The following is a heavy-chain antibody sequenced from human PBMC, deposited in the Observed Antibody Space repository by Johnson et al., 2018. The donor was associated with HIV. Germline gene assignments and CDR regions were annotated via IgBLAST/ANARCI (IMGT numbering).Heavy chain of an antibody. CDR3: AREGEWERHAFDI. CDR1: GFTVSSNS. D-gene: IGHD1-26*01. CDR2: IYRGGST. J-gene: IGHJ3*02. V-gene: IGHV3-66*01. Sequence: VHLVESGGALVQPGGSLRLSCAASGFTVSSNSMTWVRQAPGKGLEWVSLIYRGGSTYYAASVKGRFTISRDSSKNTLYLQMNTLRAEDTALYYCAREGEWERHAFDILGQGTMVTVSS.